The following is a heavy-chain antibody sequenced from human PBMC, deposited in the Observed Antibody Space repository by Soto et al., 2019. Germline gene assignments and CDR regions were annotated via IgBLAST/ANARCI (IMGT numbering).Heavy chain of an antibody. CDR1: GFTFSSYG. V-gene: IGHV3-30*18. CDR2: ISYDGSNK. CDR3: AKEPSCDFIGWFAP. D-gene: IGHD3-3*01. J-gene: IGHJ5*02. Sequence: PGGSLRLSCAASGFTFSSYGMHWVRQAPGKGLEWVAVISYDGSNKYYADSVKGRFTISRDNSKNTLYLQMNSLRAEDTAVYYCAKEPSCDFIGWFAPWGQGTLVTVSS.